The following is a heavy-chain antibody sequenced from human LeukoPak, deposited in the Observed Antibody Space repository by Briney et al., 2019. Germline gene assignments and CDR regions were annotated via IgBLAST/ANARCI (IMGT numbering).Heavy chain of an antibody. D-gene: IGHD6-19*01. J-gene: IGHJ4*02. Sequence: GGSLRLSCAASGFTFSSYGMHWVRQAPGKGPEWVAVIWYDGSNKYYADSVKGRFTISRDNSKNTLYLQMNSLRAEDTAVYYCAKDLSQQWLGYFDYWGQGTLVTVSS. CDR1: GFTFSSYG. V-gene: IGHV3-33*06. CDR3: AKDLSQQWLGYFDY. CDR2: IWYDGSNK.